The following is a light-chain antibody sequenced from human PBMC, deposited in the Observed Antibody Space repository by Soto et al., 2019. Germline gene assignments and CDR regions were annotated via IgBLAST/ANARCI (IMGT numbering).Light chain of an antibody. CDR3: QQYNSYSET. Sequence: DIQMTQSPSTLSASVGDRVTITCRASQSIISNLLAWYQQKPGKPPKLLIYKASSLQSGVPSRFSGSGSGTEFTLTISSLQPDDFATYYCQQYNSYSETFGQGTKVDIK. V-gene: IGKV1-5*03. J-gene: IGKJ1*01. CDR1: QSIISNL. CDR2: KAS.